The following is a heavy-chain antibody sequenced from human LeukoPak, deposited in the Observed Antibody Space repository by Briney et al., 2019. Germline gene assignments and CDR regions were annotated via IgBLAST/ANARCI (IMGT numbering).Heavy chain of an antibody. CDR1: GFTFSNYA. V-gene: IGHV3-23*01. CDR3: AKDRIQKYDNGYFDY. D-gene: IGHD3-22*01. J-gene: IGHJ4*03. Sequence: GGSLRLSCAASGFTFSNYAMSWVRQAPGKGLEWVSAISGSGGSTYYADSVKGRFTISRDNSKNTLFLQMRSLRAEDTAVYYCAKDRIQKYDNGYFDYWGQGTLVTVSS. CDR2: ISGSGGST.